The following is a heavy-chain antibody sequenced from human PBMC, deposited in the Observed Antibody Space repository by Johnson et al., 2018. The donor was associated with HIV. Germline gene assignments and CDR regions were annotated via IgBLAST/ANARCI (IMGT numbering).Heavy chain of an antibody. D-gene: IGHD2-2*01. CDR3: AREGGDCSSTSCYQDAFDS. CDR1: GFTFSSYA. CDR2: ISYDGSNK. Sequence: QMLLVESGGGVVQPGRSLRLSCAASGFTFSSYAMHWVRQAPGKGLEWVAVISYDGSNKYYADSVKGRFTISRDNSKNTLYLQMNSLRAEDTAVDYCAREGGDCSSTSCYQDAFDSWGQGTMVTVSS. V-gene: IGHV3-30*04. J-gene: IGHJ3*02.